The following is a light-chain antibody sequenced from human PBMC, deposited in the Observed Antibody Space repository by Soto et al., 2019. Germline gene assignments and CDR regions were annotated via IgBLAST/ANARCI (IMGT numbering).Light chain of an antibody. Sequence: QITQSPSSLSASVEYRVIITFRSSQSISNHLNWYQQKPGKAPKLLIFAASSLQSGVPSRFSGSRSGPDFTLTISSLQTEDFATYYCQQSYSSPPTFGKGTKVDIK. CDR1: QSISNH. J-gene: IGKJ1*01. CDR3: QQSYSSPPT. CDR2: AAS. V-gene: IGKV1-39*01.